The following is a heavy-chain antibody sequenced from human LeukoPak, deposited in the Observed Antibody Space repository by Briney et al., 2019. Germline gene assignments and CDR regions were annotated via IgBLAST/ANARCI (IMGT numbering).Heavy chain of an antibody. J-gene: IGHJ2*01. CDR1: GFTFSRYA. D-gene: IGHD3-10*01. Sequence: GGSLRLSCGASGFTFSRYAMSWVRQAPGKGLQWVSEIGGSGGAIYYADSVKGRFTISRDNSKNSLYLQMNSLRTEDTALYYCAKVPPGDYWYFDLWGRGTLVTVSS. CDR2: IGGSGGAI. CDR3: AKVPPGDYWYFDL. V-gene: IGHV3-23*01.